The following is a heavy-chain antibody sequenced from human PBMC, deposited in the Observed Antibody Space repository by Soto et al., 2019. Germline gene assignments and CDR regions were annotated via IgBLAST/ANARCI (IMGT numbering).Heavy chain of an antibody. Sequence: QVQLVQSGAEVKKPGSSVKVSCKASGDTDTNYVISWVRQAPGQGLGWMGGIFPKFGTTYAAQKLQDRLTITAEESTSTVYMQLSSLRLDDTAVYYCEAEMTFGKLSVVWGQGTTVTVSS. V-gene: IGHV1-69*01. D-gene: IGHD3-16*02. CDR2: IFPKFGTT. J-gene: IGHJ6*02. CDR1: GDTDTNYV. CDR3: EAEMTFGKLSVV.